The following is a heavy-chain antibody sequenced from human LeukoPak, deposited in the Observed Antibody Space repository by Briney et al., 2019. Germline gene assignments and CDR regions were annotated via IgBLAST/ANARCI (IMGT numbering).Heavy chain of an antibody. D-gene: IGHD3-16*02. CDR2: IYYSGST. CDR1: GFTFSDYY. Sequence: LRLSCAASGFTFSDYYMTWIRQPPGKGLEWIGYIYYSGSTNYNPSLKSRVTISVDTSKNQFSLKLSSVTAADTAVYYCAAVTDDAFDIWGQGTMVTVSS. J-gene: IGHJ3*02. CDR3: AAVTDDAFDI. V-gene: IGHV4-59*01.